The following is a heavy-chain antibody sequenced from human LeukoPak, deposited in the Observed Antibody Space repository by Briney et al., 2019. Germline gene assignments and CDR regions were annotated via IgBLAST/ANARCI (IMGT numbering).Heavy chain of an antibody. CDR3: ARDNPRYYGMDV. V-gene: IGHV3-23*01. CDR1: GFTFSTYA. CDR2: ISGSGGST. Sequence: GGSLRLSCAASGFTFSTYAMSWVRQAPGKGLEWVSAISGSGGSTYYADSVKGRFTISRDNSKNTLYLQMNSLRAEDTAVYYCARDNPRYYGMDVWGQGTTVTVSS. J-gene: IGHJ6*02.